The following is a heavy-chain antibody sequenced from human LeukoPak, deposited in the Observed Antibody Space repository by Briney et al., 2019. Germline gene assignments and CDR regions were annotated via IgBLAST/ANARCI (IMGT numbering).Heavy chain of an antibody. CDR1: GFTFSSYS. V-gene: IGHV3-7*01. CDR2: IKQDGSEK. CDR3: ARTRLSIAAAGPYNFDY. Sequence: GGSLRLSCAASGFTFSSYSMSWVRQAPGKGLEWVANIKQDGSEKYYVDSVKGRFTISRDNAKNSLYLQMNSLRAEDTAVYYCARTRLSIAAAGPYNFDYWGQGTLVTVSS. J-gene: IGHJ4*02. D-gene: IGHD6-13*01.